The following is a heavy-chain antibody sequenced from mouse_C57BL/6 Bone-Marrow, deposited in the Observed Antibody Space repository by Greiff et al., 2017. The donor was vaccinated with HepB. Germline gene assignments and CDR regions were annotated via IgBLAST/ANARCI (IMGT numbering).Heavy chain of an antibody. V-gene: IGHV14-4*01. J-gene: IGHJ3*01. CDR3: TTLSSGGFAY. D-gene: IGHD3-2*02. Sequence: EVQLQQSGAELVRPGASVKLSCTASGFNIKDDYMHWVKQRPEQGLEWIGWIDPENGDTEYASKFQGKATITADTSSNTAYLQLSSLTSEDTAVYYCTTLSSGGFAYWGQGTLVTVSA. CDR2: IDPENGDT. CDR1: GFNIKDDY.